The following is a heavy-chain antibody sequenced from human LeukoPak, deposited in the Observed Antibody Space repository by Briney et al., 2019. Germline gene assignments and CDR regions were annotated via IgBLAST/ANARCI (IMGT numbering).Heavy chain of an antibody. J-gene: IGHJ6*04. CDR3: ARDPGSGSYYPPGYYYGMDV. D-gene: IGHD3-10*01. CDR1: GFTFSSYE. V-gene: IGHV3-48*03. CDR2: ISSSGSTI. Sequence: GGSLRLSCAASGFTFSSYEMNWVRQAPGKGLEWVSYISSSGSTIYYADSVKGRFTISRDNAKNSLYLQMNSPRAEDTAVYYCARDPGSGSYYPPGYYYGMDVWGKGTTVTVSS.